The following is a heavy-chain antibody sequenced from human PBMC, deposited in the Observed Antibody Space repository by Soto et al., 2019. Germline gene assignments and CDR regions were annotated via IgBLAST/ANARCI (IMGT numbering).Heavy chain of an antibody. CDR3: ARAKDLSPSE. J-gene: IGHJ4*02. CDR1: GASISTGGYY. Sequence: SETLSLTCTVSGASISTGGYYWSWIRQPAGKGLEWIGRIHTSGSTNYNPSLKSRVTMSVDTSKNQFSLKLNSVTAADTAVYYCARAKDLSPSEWGQGTLVTVSS. V-gene: IGHV4-61*02. CDR2: IHTSGST.